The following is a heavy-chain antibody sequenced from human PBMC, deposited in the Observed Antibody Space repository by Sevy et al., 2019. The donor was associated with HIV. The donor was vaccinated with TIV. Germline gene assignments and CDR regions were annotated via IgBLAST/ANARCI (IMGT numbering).Heavy chain of an antibody. J-gene: IGHJ6*02. V-gene: IGHV4-38-2*01. CDR1: GYSISSGYY. CDR3: ARVWSGSTYYYYYGLDV. D-gene: IGHD1-26*01. Sequence: SETLSLTCVVSGYSISSGYYWGWIRQPPGKGLEWIGSISHSGSTYYNPSLKSRVTLSVDTSKNQFSLKLSSVTAADTAVYYCARVWSGSTYYYYYGLDVWGQGTTVTVSS. CDR2: ISHSGST.